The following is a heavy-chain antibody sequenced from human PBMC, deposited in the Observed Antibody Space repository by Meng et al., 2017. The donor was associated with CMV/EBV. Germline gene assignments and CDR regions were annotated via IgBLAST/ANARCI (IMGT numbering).Heavy chain of an antibody. Sequence: SVKVSCKASGGTFSSYAISWVRQVPGQGLEWMGGIIPIFGTANYAQKFQGRVTITTDESTSTAYMELSSLRSEDTAVYYCARIPGVYDFWSGPQGGWFDPWGQGTLVTVSS. CDR1: GGTFSSYA. V-gene: IGHV1-69*05. CDR3: ARIPGVYDFWSGPQGGWFDP. CDR2: IIPIFGTA. J-gene: IGHJ5*02. D-gene: IGHD3-3*01.